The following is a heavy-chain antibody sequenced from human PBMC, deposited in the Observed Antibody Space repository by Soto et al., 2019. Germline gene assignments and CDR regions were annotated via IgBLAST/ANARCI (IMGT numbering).Heavy chain of an antibody. CDR2: NNTSAGSI. Sequence: QVQLVQSGAEVKKPGASVKVSCKASGYTFTTYYIHWVRQAHGQGLEWMGINNTSAGSITYAHKYQARDTMTSDTSTRRVYMELRSRRAEDPAVYYCGRAAGYHRFHYWGQGALVTVSP. CDR1: GYTFTTYY. J-gene: IGHJ4*02. V-gene: IGHV1-46*03. D-gene: IGHD2-2*01. CDR3: GRAAGYHRFHY.